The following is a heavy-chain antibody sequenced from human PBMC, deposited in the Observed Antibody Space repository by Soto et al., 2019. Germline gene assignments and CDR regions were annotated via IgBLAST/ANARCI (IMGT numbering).Heavy chain of an antibody. J-gene: IGHJ4*02. D-gene: IGHD3-22*01. CDR3: ASSSGYRIFDC. V-gene: IGHV2-5*02. Sequence: QITLKESGPTLVKPTQTLTLTCTFSGFSLTTSGVGVGWIRQPPGKALEWLALIFWDDDKRYSPSLKSRLTTTKDTSKNRVVLTITNMDPVDTATYYCASSSGYRIFDCWGQGTLVTVSS. CDR2: IFWDDDK. CDR1: GFSLTTSGVG.